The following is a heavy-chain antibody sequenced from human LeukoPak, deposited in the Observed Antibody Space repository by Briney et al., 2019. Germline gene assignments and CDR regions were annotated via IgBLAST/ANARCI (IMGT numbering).Heavy chain of an antibody. CDR3: ARRIQGMAPYYFDY. D-gene: IGHD5-24*01. V-gene: IGHV3-74*01. CDR2: INSDGGST. J-gene: IGHJ4*02. CDR1: GFTLSSYW. Sequence: GGSVRLFCTACGFTLSSYWMHWVRQARGKGLVGVSRINSDGGSTSYADSVKGRLTISRDNAKNTLYLQMNSLRAEDTAVYYCARRIQGMAPYYFDYWGQGTLVTVSS.